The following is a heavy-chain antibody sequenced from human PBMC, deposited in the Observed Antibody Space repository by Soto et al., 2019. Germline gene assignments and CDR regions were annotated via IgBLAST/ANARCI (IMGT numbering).Heavy chain of an antibody. CDR3: NRYYRITGTFLFDP. V-gene: IGHV3-49*03. CDR1: GFTFGDYA. CDR2: IRSKAYGGTT. D-gene: IGHD1-7*01. J-gene: IGHJ5*02. Sequence: GGSLRLSCTASGFTFGDYAMSWFRQAPGKGLEWVGFIRSKAYGGTTEYAASVKGRFTISRDDSKSIAYLQMNSLKTEDTAVYYCNRYYRITGTFLFDPWGQGTLVTVSS.